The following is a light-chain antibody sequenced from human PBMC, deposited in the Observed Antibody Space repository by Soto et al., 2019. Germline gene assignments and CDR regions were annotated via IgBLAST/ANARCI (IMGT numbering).Light chain of an antibody. CDR3: QQYGSSPTWT. CDR1: QSVSVN. V-gene: IGKV3-20*01. CDR2: SAS. Sequence: EVVLTQSPAILSLSPGQRATLSCRASQSVSVNLGLYQQKPGQAPRPLIYSASDRAPGIPARFSGSGSGTDFTLTISRLEPEDFATYYCQQYGSSPTWTFGQGTKVDIK. J-gene: IGKJ1*01.